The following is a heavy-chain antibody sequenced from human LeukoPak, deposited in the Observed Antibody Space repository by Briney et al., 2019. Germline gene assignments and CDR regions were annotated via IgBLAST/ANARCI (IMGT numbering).Heavy chain of an antibody. D-gene: IGHD2-15*01. CDR3: ARAGPIRYCSGGSCCSTFDY. CDR2: IYDSGST. J-gene: IGHJ4*02. CDR1: GDSISSGGYH. Sequence: PSETLSLTCTVSGDSISSGGYHWNWIRQRPGKGLEWIGYIYDSGSTYYSPSLKSRLTISVDTSKNQFSLKLSSVTAADTAVYYCARAGPIRYCSGGSCCSTFDYWGQGTLVTVSS. V-gene: IGHV4-31*03.